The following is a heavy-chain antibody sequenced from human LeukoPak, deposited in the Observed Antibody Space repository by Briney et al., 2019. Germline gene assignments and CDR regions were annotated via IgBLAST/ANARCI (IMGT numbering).Heavy chain of an antibody. CDR3: ARSIGYSSGWYAY. Sequence: PGRSLRLSCAASGFTFSSYAMHWVRQAPGKGLEWVAVISYDGSNKYYADSVKGRFTISRDNSKNTLYLQMNSLRAEDTAVYYCARSIGYSSGWYAYWGQGTLATVSS. D-gene: IGHD6-19*01. CDR1: GFTFSSYA. V-gene: IGHV3-30*04. J-gene: IGHJ4*02. CDR2: ISYDGSNK.